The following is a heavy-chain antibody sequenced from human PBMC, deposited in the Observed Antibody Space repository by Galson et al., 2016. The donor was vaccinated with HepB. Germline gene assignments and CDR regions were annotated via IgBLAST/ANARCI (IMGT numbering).Heavy chain of an antibody. CDR2: ISPGSGAG. Sequence: SVKVSCKASGYTLTGYYMHWVRQAPGQGLEWIGWISPGSGAGNYAQKFQGRVTMTRDTSINTAYMELSGLRSDDTAVYYCTRDRNPTVGTMGYWGQGTLGTVSS. CDR3: TRDRNPTVGTMGY. D-gene: IGHD5-12*01. V-gene: IGHV1-2*02. CDR1: GYTLTGYY. J-gene: IGHJ4*02.